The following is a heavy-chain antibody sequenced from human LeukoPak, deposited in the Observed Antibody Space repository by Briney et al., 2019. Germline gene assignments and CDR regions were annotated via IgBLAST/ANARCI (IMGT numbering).Heavy chain of an antibody. CDR1: GDSISSSVYY. CDR3: AREVVPAASWFDP. V-gene: IGHV4-39*07. Sequence: SETLSLTCTVSGDSISSSVYYWGWIRQPPGKGLEGIGTIFYNGRTYYSPPLKSRVTMSVDTSKNQFSLKLRSVTAADTAVYYCAREVVPAASWFDPWGQGTLVSVSS. CDR2: IFYNGRT. J-gene: IGHJ5*02. D-gene: IGHD2-2*01.